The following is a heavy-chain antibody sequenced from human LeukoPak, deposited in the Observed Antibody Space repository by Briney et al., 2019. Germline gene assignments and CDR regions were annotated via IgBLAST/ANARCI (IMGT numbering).Heavy chain of an antibody. CDR1: GYTFTGYY. CDR3: ARLRILEGAAGYAFDI. J-gene: IGHJ3*02. Sequence: ASVKVSCKASGYTFTGYYMHWVRQAPGQGLEWMGWINPNSGGTNYAQKFQGRVTMTRDTSISTAYMELSRLRSDDTAVYYCARLRILEGAAGYAFDIWGQGTMVTVSS. V-gene: IGHV1-2*02. CDR2: INPNSGGT. D-gene: IGHD1-26*01.